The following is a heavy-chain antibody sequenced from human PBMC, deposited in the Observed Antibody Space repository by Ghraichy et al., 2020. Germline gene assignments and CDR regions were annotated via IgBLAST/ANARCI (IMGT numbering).Heavy chain of an antibody. V-gene: IGHV3-48*02. D-gene: IGHD7-27*01. J-gene: IGHJ4*02. CDR3: VKDQNWAMDY. Sequence: GGSLRLSCAASGFTFGDYPMNWVRQAPGKGLEWVSYITHSGSTEHYADSVRGRFTISRDNARGSLYLQMNSLRDEDTALYYCVKDQNWAMDYCGQGILVSVSP. CDR2: ITHSGSTE. CDR1: GFTFGDYP.